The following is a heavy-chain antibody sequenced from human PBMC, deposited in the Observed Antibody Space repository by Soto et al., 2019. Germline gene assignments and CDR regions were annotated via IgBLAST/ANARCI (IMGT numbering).Heavy chain of an antibody. CDR3: ARDGVRGYCTSTSCYAYYYYGMDV. CDR1: GGTFSSYA. J-gene: IGHJ6*02. V-gene: IGHV1-69*13. CDR2: ITPIFGTA. Sequence: SVKVSCKASGGTFSSYAISWVRQAPGQGLEWMGGITPIFGTANYAQKFQGRVTITADESTSTAYMELSSLRSEDTAVYYCARDGVRGYCTSTSCYAYYYYGMDVWGQGTTVTVYS. D-gene: IGHD2-2*01.